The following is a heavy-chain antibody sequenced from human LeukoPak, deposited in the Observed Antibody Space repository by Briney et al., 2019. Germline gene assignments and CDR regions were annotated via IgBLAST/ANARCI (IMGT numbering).Heavy chain of an antibody. CDR3: ASHSATWYPFDY. J-gene: IGHJ4*02. V-gene: IGHV4-59*01. Sequence: SETLSLTCTVTGGSISSYYWSWIRQPPGKGLEWIGYIYYSGSTNYNPSLKSRVTISVDTSKKQFSLKLSSVTAADTAFYYCASHSATWYPFDYWGQGTLVTVSS. D-gene: IGHD6-13*01. CDR1: GGSISSYY. CDR2: IYYSGST.